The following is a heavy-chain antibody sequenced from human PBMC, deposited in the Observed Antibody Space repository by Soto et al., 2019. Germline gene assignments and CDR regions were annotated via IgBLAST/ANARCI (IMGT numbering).Heavy chain of an antibody. CDR1: GCTFSDYY. CDR3: ARGSGRPIWLGSTFDY. Sequence: LXLSCAASGCTFSDYYMSWIRQAPGKGLEWVSYISSSGSTIYYADPVKGRFTISRDNAKNSLYLQMNSLRAEDTAVYYCARGSGRPIWLGSTFDYWGQGTMVTVS. V-gene: IGHV3-11*01. CDR2: ISSSGSTI. D-gene: IGHD3-10*01. J-gene: IGHJ4*02.